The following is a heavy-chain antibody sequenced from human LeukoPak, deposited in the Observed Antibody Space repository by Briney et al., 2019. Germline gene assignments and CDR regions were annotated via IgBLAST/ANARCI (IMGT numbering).Heavy chain of an antibody. CDR3: ARGAVAEYYFDY. CDR1: GFTFSSYS. Sequence: PGGSLRLSCAASGFTFSSYSMNWVRQAPGKGLEWVSSISSSSSYIYYADSVKGRFTISRDNAKNSLYLQMNSLRAEDTAVYYCARGAVAEYYFDYWGQGTLVTVSS. D-gene: IGHD6-19*01. J-gene: IGHJ4*02. CDR2: ISSSSSYI. V-gene: IGHV3-21*01.